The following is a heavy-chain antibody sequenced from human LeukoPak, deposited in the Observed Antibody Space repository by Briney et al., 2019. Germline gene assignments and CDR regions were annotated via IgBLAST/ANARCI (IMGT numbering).Heavy chain of an antibody. V-gene: IGHV4-59*08. CDR1: GGSISSYY. Sequence: SETLSLTCTVSGGSISSYYWSWIRQPPGKGLVWIGYIYYSGSTNYSPSLKSRVTISVDTSKNQFSLKLSSVTAADTAVYYCASSQWLVPDYWGQGTLVTVSS. CDR2: IYYSGST. J-gene: IGHJ4*02. D-gene: IGHD6-19*01. CDR3: ASSQWLVPDY.